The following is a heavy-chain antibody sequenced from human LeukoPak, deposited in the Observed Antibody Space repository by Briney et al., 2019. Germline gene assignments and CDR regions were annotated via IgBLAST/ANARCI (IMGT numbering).Heavy chain of an antibody. V-gene: IGHV1-69*01. J-gene: IGHJ4*02. Sequence: ASVKVSCKASGGTFSTYGINWVRQAPGQGLEWMGQIIPIFGTSNYAQKFHGRVTITADESTSTAYMELTSLTSEDTAVYYCARLDVSGSHFGSFEYWGQGTRVTVSS. CDR1: GGTFSTYG. D-gene: IGHD3-10*01. CDR2: IIPIFGTS. CDR3: ARLDVSGSHFGSFEY.